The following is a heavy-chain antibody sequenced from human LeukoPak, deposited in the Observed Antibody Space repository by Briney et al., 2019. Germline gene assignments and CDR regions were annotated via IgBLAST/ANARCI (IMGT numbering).Heavy chain of an antibody. CDR2: IYPGDSDT. CDR1: GYSFTSYW. Sequence: GESLKISCKASGYSFTSYWIGWVRQMPGKGLEWMGIIYPGDSDTRYSPSFQGQVTISADKSISTAYLQWSSLKASDTAMYYCARPDYDSSGYLDAFDIWGQGTVVTVSS. J-gene: IGHJ3*02. D-gene: IGHD3-22*01. CDR3: ARPDYDSSGYLDAFDI. V-gene: IGHV5-51*01.